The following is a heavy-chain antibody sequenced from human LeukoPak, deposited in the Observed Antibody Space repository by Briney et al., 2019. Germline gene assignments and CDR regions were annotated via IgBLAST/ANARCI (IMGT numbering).Heavy chain of an antibody. CDR1: GFTFSSYS. V-gene: IGHV3-21*01. CDR3: AREGEYCSSTSCRPDAFDI. J-gene: IGHJ3*02. D-gene: IGHD2-2*01. Sequence: GGSLRLSCAASGFTFSSYSMYWVRQAPGKGLEWVSSISSSSSYIYYADSVKGRFTISRDNAKNSLYLQMNSLRAEDTAVYYCAREGEYCSSTSCRPDAFDIWGQGTMVTVSS. CDR2: ISSSSSYI.